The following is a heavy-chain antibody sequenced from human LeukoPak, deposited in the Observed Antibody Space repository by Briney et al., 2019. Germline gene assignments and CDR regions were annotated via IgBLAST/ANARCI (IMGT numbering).Heavy chain of an antibody. Sequence: SETLSLTCTVSGGSISYYYWSWIRQPPGKGLEWIGYIYYSGSTNYNPSLKSRVTISVDTSKNQFSLKLSSVTAADTAVYYCAREQSGSYDYWGQGTLVTVSS. CDR3: AREQSGSYDY. J-gene: IGHJ4*02. CDR1: GGSISYYY. D-gene: IGHD1-26*01. CDR2: IYYSGST. V-gene: IGHV4-59*12.